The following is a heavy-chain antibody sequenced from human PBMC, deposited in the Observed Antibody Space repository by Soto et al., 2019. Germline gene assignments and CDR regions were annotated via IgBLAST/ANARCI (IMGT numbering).Heavy chain of an antibody. V-gene: IGHV1-18*04. Sequence: ASVKVSCKASGYTFTSYGISWVRQAPGQGLEWMGWISAYNGNTNYAQKLQGRVTITRDTTASTAYMELSSLTSEDTAVYYCARQDAFDVWGQGTMVTVSS. CDR2: ISAYNGNT. J-gene: IGHJ3*01. CDR3: ARQDAFDV. CDR1: GYTFTSYG.